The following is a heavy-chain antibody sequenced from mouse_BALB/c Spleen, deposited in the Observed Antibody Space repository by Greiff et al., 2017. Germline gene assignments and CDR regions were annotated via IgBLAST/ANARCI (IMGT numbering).Heavy chain of an antibody. CDR3: TRGDVRDY. CDR1: GYTFTSYW. J-gene: IGHJ2*01. V-gene: IGHV1-69*02. Sequence: QVQLKESGAELVRPGASVKLSCKASGYTFTSYWINWVKQRPGQGLEWIGNIYPSDSYTNYNQKFKDKATLTVDKSSSTAYMQLSSPTSEDSAVYYCTRGDVRDYWGQGTTLTVSS. CDR2: IYPSDSYT. D-gene: IGHD3-3*01.